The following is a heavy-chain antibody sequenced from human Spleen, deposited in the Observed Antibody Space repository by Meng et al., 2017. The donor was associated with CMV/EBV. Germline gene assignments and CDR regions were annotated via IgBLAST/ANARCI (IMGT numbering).Heavy chain of an antibody. CDR2: INPNSGGT. CDR1: GYTFTGYY. CDR3: ARDGAGSSSEFDY. Sequence: ASMKVSCKASGYTFTGYYMHWVRQAPGQGLEWMGWINPNSGGTNYAQKFQGRVTMTRDTSISTAYMELSRLRSDDTAVYYCARDGAGSSSEFDYWGQGTLVTVSS. J-gene: IGHJ4*02. D-gene: IGHD6-6*01. V-gene: IGHV1-2*02.